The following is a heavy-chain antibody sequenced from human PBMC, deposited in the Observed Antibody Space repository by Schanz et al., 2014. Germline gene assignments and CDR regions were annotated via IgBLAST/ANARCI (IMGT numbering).Heavy chain of an antibody. V-gene: IGHV1-46*01. Sequence: QVQLVQSGAEGKKPGASVKVSCKASGYTFTSYYMHWVRQAPGQGLEWMGIINPSGGSTSYAQKFEGRVTMTGDTTTSTVYTELSGLRSEATAVYCCARDGEAGAACEYWGQGTLVTVSS. CDR3: ARDGEAGAACEY. D-gene: IGHD1-26*01. CDR2: INPSGGST. CDR1: GYTFTSYY. J-gene: IGHJ4*02.